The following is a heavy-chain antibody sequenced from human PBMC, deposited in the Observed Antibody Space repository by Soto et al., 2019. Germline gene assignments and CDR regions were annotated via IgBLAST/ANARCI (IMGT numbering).Heavy chain of an antibody. CDR2: IDPSDSCT. CDR3: ARQNDLDFYFYGLDV. CDR1: GYSFTKYW. Sequence: GESLKISCKGSGYSFTKYWITWVRQMPGKGLEWMGRIDPSDSCTNYSPSFQGHVTISADKSISTAYLQWSSLTASDTAIYYCARQNDLDFYFYGLDVWGQGTTVTVSS. V-gene: IGHV5-10-1*01. D-gene: IGHD1-1*01. J-gene: IGHJ6*02.